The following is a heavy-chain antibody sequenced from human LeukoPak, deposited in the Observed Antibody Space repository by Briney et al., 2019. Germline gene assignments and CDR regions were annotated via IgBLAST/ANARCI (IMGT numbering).Heavy chain of an antibody. CDR1: GFTFNSYD. CDR2: IRYDGSNK. J-gene: IGHJ5*02. D-gene: IGHD1-26*01. CDR3: AKRSGSYPGWFDP. V-gene: IGHV3-30*02. Sequence: GGSLRLSCAASGFTFNSYDMYWVRQAPGKGLVWVTFIRYDGSNKYYADSVKGRFTISRDNSKNTLYLQMNSLRAEDTAVYYCAKRSGSYPGWFDPWGQGTLVTVSS.